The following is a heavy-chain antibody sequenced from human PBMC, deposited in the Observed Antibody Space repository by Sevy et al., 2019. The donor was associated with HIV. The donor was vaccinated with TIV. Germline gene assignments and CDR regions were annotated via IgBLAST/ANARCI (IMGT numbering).Heavy chain of an antibody. CDR1: GDSVSSNSAA. D-gene: IGHD3-3*01. CDR2: TYYRSKWYN. CDR3: ARATLRFFRNSFYYYYGMDV. V-gene: IGHV6-1*01. Sequence: SQTLSLTCAISGDSVSSNSAAWNWIRQSPSRGLEWLGRTYYRSKWYNDYAVSVKSRITINPDRSKNQFSLQLNSVTPEDTAVYYCARATLRFFRNSFYYYYGMDVWGQGTTVTVSS. J-gene: IGHJ6*02.